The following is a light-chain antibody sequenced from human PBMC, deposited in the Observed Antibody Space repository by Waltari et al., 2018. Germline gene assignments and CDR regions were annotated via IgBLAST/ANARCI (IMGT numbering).Light chain of an antibody. V-gene: IGKV3-20*01. CDR2: GAS. Sequence: EVVLTQSPGSLSLSPGERATLSCRASQPVARRYLAWYHQRPHQAPRLLIYGASSRASGIPDRFSGSGSGTDFTLVIDRREPDDFGMYYCQQYSSSPWTFGQGTKVEIK. CDR3: QQYSSSPWT. CDR1: QPVARRY. J-gene: IGKJ1*01.